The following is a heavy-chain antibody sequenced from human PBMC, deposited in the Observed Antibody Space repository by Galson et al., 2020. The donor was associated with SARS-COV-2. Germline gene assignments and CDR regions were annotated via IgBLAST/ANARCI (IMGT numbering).Heavy chain of an antibody. D-gene: IGHD2-2*01. CDR1: GYTFTSYD. Sequence: ASVKVSCKASGYTFTSYDINWVRQATGQGLEWMGWMNPNSGNTGYAQKFQGRVTMTRNTSISTAYMELSSLRSEDTAVYYCARPVGYCSSTSCSYYYCYYGMDVWGQGTTVTVSS. CDR2: MNPNSGNT. V-gene: IGHV1-8*01. CDR3: ARPVGYCSSTSCSYYYCYYGMDV. J-gene: IGHJ6*02.